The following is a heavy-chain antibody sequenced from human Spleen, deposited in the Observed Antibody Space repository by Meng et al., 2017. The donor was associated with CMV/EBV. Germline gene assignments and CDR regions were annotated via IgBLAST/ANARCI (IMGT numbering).Heavy chain of an antibody. CDR1: GFTFRSYP. D-gene: IGHD1-1*01. J-gene: IGHJ4*02. V-gene: IGHV3-30*18. Sequence: GGSLRLSCAASGFTFRSYPMHWVRQAPGKGLEWVAVISFDEINKFYGDSVKGRFTISRDMSKNTLYLHMKSLRVEDTAVYYCAKEDAVLPDYWGQGTLVTVSS. CDR3: AKEDAVLPDY. CDR2: ISFDEINK.